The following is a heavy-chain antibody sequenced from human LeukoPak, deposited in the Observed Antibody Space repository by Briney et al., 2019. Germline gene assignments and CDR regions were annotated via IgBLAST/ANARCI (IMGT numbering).Heavy chain of an antibody. Sequence: SETLSLTCAVYGESFSGYYWSWIRQPPGKGPEWIGYIYYSGSTNYNPSLKSRVTISVDTSKNQFSLKLSSVTAADTAVYYCARMRDGSDDYWGQGTLVTVSS. CDR3: ARMRDGSDDY. CDR2: IYYSGST. V-gene: IGHV4-59*01. D-gene: IGHD5-24*01. CDR1: GESFSGYY. J-gene: IGHJ4*02.